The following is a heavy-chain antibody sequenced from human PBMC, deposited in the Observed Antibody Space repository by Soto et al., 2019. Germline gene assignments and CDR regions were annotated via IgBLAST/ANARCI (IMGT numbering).Heavy chain of an antibody. D-gene: IGHD1-26*01. CDR3: AKDLNSGSYLRGFFDY. CDR2: INSDGSST. V-gene: IGHV3-74*01. CDR1: GFTFRSYW. Sequence: PGGSLRVSCAASGFTFRSYWMQWVRQAPGKGLVWVSWINSDGSSTSYADSVKGRFTISRDNAKNTLYLQMNSLRAEDTAVYYCAKDLNSGSYLRGFFDYWGQGTLVTISS. J-gene: IGHJ4*02.